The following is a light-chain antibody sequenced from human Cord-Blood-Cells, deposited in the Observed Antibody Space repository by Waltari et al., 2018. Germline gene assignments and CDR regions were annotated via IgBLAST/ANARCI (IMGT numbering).Light chain of an antibody. V-gene: IGKV4-1*01. CDR1: QSVLYSSNNNNY. Sequence: DIVMTQSPDSLAVSLGERATIHCKSSQSVLYSSNNNNYLAWYQQKPGQPPKLLIYWASTRESGVPDRFSGSGSGTDFTLTVSSLQAEDMGVYYCQQYYSTPYTFGQGTKLEIK. J-gene: IGKJ2*01. CDR3: QQYYSTPYT. CDR2: WAS.